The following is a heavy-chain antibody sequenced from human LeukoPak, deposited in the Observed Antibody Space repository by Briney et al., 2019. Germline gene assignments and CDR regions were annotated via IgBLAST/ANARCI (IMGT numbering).Heavy chain of an antibody. CDR2: INPNSGDT. J-gene: IGHJ5*02. V-gene: IGHV1-2*02. CDR3: ARGLGWDSGTYLGA. Sequence: ASVKVSCKASGYTFTGYYMHWVRLAPRQGLEWMGWINPNSGDTNYAQKFQGRVSMTRDTSISTAYMDLSGLRSDDTALYYCARGLGWDSGTYLGAWGQGTLVTVSS. D-gene: IGHD1-26*01. CDR1: GYTFTGYY.